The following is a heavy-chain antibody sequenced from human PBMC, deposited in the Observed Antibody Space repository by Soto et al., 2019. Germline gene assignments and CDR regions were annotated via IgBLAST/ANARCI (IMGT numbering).Heavy chain of an antibody. CDR1: GYTLTGYY. V-gene: IGHV1-2*02. CDR2: INPNSGGT. J-gene: IGHJ4*02. CDR3: ARAPVGKAARPDY. Sequence: GASVKVSGKASGYTLTGYYMHWVRQAPGQGLEWMGWINPNSGGTNYAQKFQGRVTMTRDTSISTAYMELSRLRSDDTAVYYCARAPVGKAARPDYWGQGTLVTVST. D-gene: IGHD6-6*01.